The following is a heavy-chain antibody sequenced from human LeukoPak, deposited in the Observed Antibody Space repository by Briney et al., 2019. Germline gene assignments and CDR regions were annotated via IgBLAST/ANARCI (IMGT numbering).Heavy chain of an antibody. J-gene: IGHJ1*01. CDR1: GFTFSSYG. Sequence: PGRSLRLSCAASGFTFSSYGMHWVRQAPGKGLEWVSSISSSSSYIYYADSVKGRFTISRDNAKNSLYLQMNSLRAEDTAVYYCARETGEHDYGDPGDFQHWGQGTLVTVSS. D-gene: IGHD4-17*01. V-gene: IGHV3-21*01. CDR2: ISSSSSYI. CDR3: ARETGEHDYGDPGDFQH.